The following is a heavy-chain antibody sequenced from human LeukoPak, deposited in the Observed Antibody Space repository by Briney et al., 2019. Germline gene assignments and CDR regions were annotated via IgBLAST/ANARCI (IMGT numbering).Heavy chain of an antibody. J-gene: IGHJ3*02. CDR1: GFTFSSYA. D-gene: IGHD6-13*01. CDR3: ARDLEQLDPHDAFDI. V-gene: IGHV3-23*01. CDR2: ISGSGGST. Sequence: GGSLRLSCAASGFTFSSYAMSWVRQAPGKGLEWVSAISGSGGSTYYADSVKGRSTISRDNSKNTLYLQMNSLRAEDTAVYYCARDLEQLDPHDAFDIWGQGTMVTVSS.